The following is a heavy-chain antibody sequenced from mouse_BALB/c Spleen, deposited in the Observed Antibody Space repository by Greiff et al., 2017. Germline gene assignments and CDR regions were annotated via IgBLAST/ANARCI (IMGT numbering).Heavy chain of an antibody. D-gene: IGHD2-2*01. Sequence: EVKLVESGGGLVKPGGSLKLSCAASGFTFSSYAMSWVRQTPEKRLEWVASISSGGSTYYPDSVKGRFTISRDNARNILYLQMSSLRSEDTAMYYCARGDGYGLYYFDYWGQGTTLTVSS. CDR1: GFTFSSYA. J-gene: IGHJ2*01. V-gene: IGHV5-6-5*01. CDR3: ARGDGYGLYYFDY. CDR2: ISSGGST.